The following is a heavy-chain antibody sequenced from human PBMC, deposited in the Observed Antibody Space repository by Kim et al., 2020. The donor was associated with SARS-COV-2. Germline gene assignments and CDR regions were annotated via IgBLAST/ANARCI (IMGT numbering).Heavy chain of an antibody. V-gene: IGHV3-7*03. CDR3: ARPRNDY. CDR2: IKEDGSEK. CDR1: GFAFSNYW. D-gene: IGHD4-4*01. J-gene: IGHJ4*02. Sequence: GGSLRLSCAASGFAFSNYWMYWVRQAPGKGLEWVASIKEDGSEKYYADSVKGRFTISRDNAKNLLYLQMNSLRVEDTAVYYCARPRNDYWGQGTLVTVSS.